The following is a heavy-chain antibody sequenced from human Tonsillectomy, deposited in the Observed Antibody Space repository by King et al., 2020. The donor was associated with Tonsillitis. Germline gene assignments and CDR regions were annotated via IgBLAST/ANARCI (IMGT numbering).Heavy chain of an antibody. CDR1: GFTFDDYA. Sequence: VQLVESGGGLVQPGRSLRLSCAASGFTFDDYAMHWVRQAPGKGLEWVSGISWNSGSIGYADSVKGRFTISRDNAKNSLYLQMNSLRAEDTALYYCAKGSCSSTSCNWGAENWFDPWGQGTLVTVSS. CDR2: ISWNSGSI. V-gene: IGHV3-9*01. CDR3: AKGSCSSTSCNWGAENWFDP. D-gene: IGHD2-2*01. J-gene: IGHJ5*02.